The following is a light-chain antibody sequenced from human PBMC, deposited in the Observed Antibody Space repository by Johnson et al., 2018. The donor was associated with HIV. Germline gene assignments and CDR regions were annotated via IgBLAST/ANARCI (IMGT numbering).Light chain of an antibody. CDR1: SSNIGKNY. CDR3: GTWDNSLSDHV. J-gene: IGLJ1*01. Sequence: QPVLTQPPSVSAAPGQKVTISCSGSSSNIGKNYVSWYQQLPGTAPKLLIYDNNKRPSGIPDRFSGSKSGTSATLGITGLPTGDEADYYCGTWDNSLSDHVFGTGTKVTVL. V-gene: IGLV1-51*01. CDR2: DNN.